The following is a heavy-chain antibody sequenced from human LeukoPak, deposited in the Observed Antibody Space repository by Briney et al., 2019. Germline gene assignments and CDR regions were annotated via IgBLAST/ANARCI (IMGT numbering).Heavy chain of an antibody. V-gene: IGHV3-30*18. Sequence: GGSLRLSCAASGFTFSSYGMHWVRQAPGKGLEWAAVISYDGSNKYYADSVKGRFTISRDNSKNTLYLQMNSLRAEDTAVYYCAKVSYHGSGMSFRGYYYYGMDVWGQGTTVTVSS. D-gene: IGHD3-10*01. J-gene: IGHJ6*02. CDR3: AKVSYHGSGMSFRGYYYYGMDV. CDR2: ISYDGSNK. CDR1: GFTFSSYG.